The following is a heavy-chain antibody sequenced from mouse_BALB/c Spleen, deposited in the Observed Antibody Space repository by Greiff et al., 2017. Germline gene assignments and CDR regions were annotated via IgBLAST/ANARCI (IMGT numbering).Heavy chain of an antibody. CDR1: GYTFTSYY. J-gene: IGHJ4*01. D-gene: IGHD2-4*01. CDR3: TRAGDYDGAMDY. CDR2: INPSNGGT. Sequence: QVQLKESGAELVKPGASVKLSCKASGYTFTSYYMYWVKQRPGQGLEWIGEINPSNGGTNFNEKFKSKATLTVDKSSSTAYMQLSSLTSEDSAVYYCTRAGDYDGAMDYWGQGTSVTVSS. V-gene: IGHV1S81*02.